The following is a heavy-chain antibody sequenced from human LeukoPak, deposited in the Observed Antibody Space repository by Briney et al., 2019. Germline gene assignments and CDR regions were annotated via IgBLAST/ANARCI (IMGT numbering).Heavy chain of an antibody. CDR3: ARGLGGGFWSGYPYYFDY. CDR2: IYPGDSDT. Sequence: GESLKISCKGFGYSFTSNWIGWVRQIPGKGLEWIGMIYPGDSDTRYSPSFQGQVTISADRSISTAYLQWSSLKASGTAMYYCARGLGGGFWSGYPYYFDYWGQGALVTVSS. CDR1: GYSFTSNW. D-gene: IGHD3-3*01. J-gene: IGHJ4*02. V-gene: IGHV5-51*01.